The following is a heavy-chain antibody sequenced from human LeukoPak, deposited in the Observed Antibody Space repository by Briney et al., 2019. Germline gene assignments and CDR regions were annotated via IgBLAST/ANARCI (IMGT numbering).Heavy chain of an antibody. D-gene: IGHD3-10*02. J-gene: IGHJ4*02. V-gene: IGHV4-59*08. Sequence: PSETLSLTCTVSGGSISSYYWSWIRQPPGKGLEWIGYIYYSGSTNYNPSLKSRVTISVDTSKNQFSLKLSSVTAADTAVYYCARQRFNRMFIFDYLGQGTLVTVSS. CDR1: GGSISSYY. CDR3: ARQRFNRMFIFDY. CDR2: IYYSGST.